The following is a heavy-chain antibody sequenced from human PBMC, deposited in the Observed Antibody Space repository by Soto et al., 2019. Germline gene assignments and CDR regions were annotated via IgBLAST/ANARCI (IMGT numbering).Heavy chain of an antibody. CDR1: GYAFPSYG. Sequence: ASVKVYCKASGYAFPSYGITWVRQAPGQGSEWMGWISAYNSNTNYAQKIQGRVTMTLDTSTSTAYMELRSLRFDDTAVYYCARAWEPHYFDYWGQGTLVTVSS. CDR2: ISAYNSNT. V-gene: IGHV1-18*01. J-gene: IGHJ4*02. D-gene: IGHD1-26*01. CDR3: ARAWEPHYFDY.